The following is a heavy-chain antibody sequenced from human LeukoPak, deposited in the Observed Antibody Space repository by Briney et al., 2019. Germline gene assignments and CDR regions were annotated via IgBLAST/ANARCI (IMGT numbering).Heavy chain of an antibody. CDR2: VYYSGST. CDR3: ARWRGYSYGSDFDF. CDR1: GGSISNYY. J-gene: IGHJ4*02. Sequence: SETLSLTCTVSGGSISNYYWNWIRQPPGKGLEWIGYVYYSGSTNYNPSLKSQVTISVDTSKNQFSLKLSSVTAADTAVYYCARWRGYSYGSDFDFWGQGTLVTVSS. D-gene: IGHD5-18*01. V-gene: IGHV4-59*01.